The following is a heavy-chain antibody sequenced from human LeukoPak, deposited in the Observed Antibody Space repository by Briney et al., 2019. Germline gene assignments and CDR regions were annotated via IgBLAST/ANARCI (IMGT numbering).Heavy chain of an antibody. CDR1: GDSISSYY. Sequence: SETLSLTCTVSGDSISSYYWSWIRQPPGKGLEWIGYTHYSGSTNYNPSLKSRVTISVDTSKNHFSLKLSSVTAADTAVYYCARRRGSGWYRGIYYFDYWGQGTLVTVSS. J-gene: IGHJ4*02. CDR3: ARRRGSGWYRGIYYFDY. CDR2: THYSGST. V-gene: IGHV4-59*12. D-gene: IGHD6-19*01.